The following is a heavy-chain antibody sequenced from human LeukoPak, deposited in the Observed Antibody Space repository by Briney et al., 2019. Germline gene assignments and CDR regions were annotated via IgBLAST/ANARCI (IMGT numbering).Heavy chain of an antibody. D-gene: IGHD6-13*01. CDR2: IKQDESEK. V-gene: IGHV3-7*03. J-gene: IGHJ4*02. CDR1: GFSFSTYW. Sequence: PGGSLRLSCAASGFSFSTYWMSWVRQAPGKGLEWVANIKQDESEKYYVDSVKGRFTISRDNTKNSLYLQMNGLRVEDTAVYYCASGRQLGRWGQGTLVTVSS. CDR3: ASGRQLGR.